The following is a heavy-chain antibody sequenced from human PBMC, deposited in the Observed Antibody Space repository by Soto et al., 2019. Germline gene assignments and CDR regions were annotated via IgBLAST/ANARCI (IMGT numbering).Heavy chain of an antibody. J-gene: IGHJ6*02. V-gene: IGHV3-48*02. Sequence: GGSLRLSCAASGFTFSSYSMNWVRQAPGKGLEWVSYISSSSSTIYYADSVKGRFTISRDNAKNSLYLQMNSLRDEDTAVYYRARSRGYCSGGSCYFYGMDVWGQGTTVTVSS. CDR3: ARSRGYCSGGSCYFYGMDV. CDR2: ISSSSSTI. D-gene: IGHD2-15*01. CDR1: GFTFSSYS.